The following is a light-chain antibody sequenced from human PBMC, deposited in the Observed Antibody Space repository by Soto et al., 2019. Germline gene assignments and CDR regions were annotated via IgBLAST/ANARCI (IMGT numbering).Light chain of an antibody. CDR1: QSVSNY. CDR3: LQRSIWPPLN. J-gene: IGKJ4*01. V-gene: IGKV3-11*01. CDR2: DAS. Sequence: EIVLTQSPATLSLSPGERATLSCRASQSVSNYLAWYQQKPGQAPRLLIYDASNRATGISARFSGSGSGTDFTLTISSLEPEDFAVYYCLQRSIWPPLNFGGGTKVDIK.